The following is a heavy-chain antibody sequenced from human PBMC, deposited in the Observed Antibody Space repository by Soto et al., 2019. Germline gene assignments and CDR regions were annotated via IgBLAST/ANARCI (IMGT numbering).Heavy chain of an antibody. CDR2: ISRTSSAI. J-gene: IGHJ4*02. Sequence: PGGSLRLSCAASGFTLSSYSMNWVRQAPGKGLDWVAYISRTSSAIYYADSVKGRFTISRDNANNLLFLQMNSLRDEDTAVYYCARDGGYSGYDIDYWGLGTLVTVSS. CDR3: ARDGGYSGYDIDY. D-gene: IGHD5-12*01. V-gene: IGHV3-48*02. CDR1: GFTLSSYS.